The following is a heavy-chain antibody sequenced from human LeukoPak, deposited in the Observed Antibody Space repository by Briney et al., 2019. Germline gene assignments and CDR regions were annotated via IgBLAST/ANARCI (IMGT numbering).Heavy chain of an antibody. V-gene: IGHV3-21*01. CDR2: ISSSSSYI. J-gene: IGHJ5*02. Sequence: GGSLRLSCAASGFTFSSYSMNWVRQAPGKGLEWVSSISSSSSYIYYADSVKGRFTISRDNAKNSLYLQMNSLRAEDTAVYYCARGRLRLGELSLRWRGNWFDPWGQGTLVTVSS. CDR1: GFTFSSYS. CDR3: ARGRLRLGELSLRWRGNWFDP. D-gene: IGHD3-16*02.